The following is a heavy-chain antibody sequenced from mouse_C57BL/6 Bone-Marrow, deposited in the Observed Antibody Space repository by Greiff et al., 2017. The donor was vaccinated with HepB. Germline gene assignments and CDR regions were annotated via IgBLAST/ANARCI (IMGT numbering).Heavy chain of an antibody. J-gene: IGHJ1*03. CDR3: FYYYGSRDWYFDV. V-gene: IGHV1-15*01. D-gene: IGHD1-1*01. CDR2: IDPETGGT. CDR1: GYTFTDYE. Sequence: QVQLKQSGAELVRPGASVTLSCKASGYTFTDYEMHWVKQTPVHGLEWIGAIDPETGGTAYNQKFKGKAILTADKSSSTAYMELRSLTSEDSAVYYCFYYYGSRDWYFDVWGTGTTVTVSS.